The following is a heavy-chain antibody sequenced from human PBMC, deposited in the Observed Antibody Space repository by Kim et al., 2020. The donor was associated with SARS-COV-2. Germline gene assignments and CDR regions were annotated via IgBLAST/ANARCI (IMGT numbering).Heavy chain of an antibody. V-gene: IGHV3-23*01. CDR1: GFDFSNNA. CDR2: LGSDRAT. CDR3: AKDVLQWQHAF. J-gene: IGHJ2*01. Sequence: GGSLRLSCAASGFDFSNNAMTWVRQAPGKGLEWVSSLGSDRATFYADSVEGRFSISRDNSKNTLYLQMSGLRVEDTAVYFCAKDVLQWQHAFWARGTLVT. D-gene: IGHD4-4*01.